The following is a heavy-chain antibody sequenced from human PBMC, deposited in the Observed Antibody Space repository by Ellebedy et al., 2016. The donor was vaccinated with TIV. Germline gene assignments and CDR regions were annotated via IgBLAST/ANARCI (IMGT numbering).Heavy chain of an antibody. CDR2: IDWDDDK. V-gene: IGHV2-70*01. J-gene: IGHJ4*02. D-gene: IGHD1-26*01. Sequence: SGPTLVKPTQTLTLTCTFSGFSLSTSGMCVSWIRQPPGKALEWLALIDWDDDKYYSTSLKTRLTISKDTSKNQVVLTMTNMDPVDTATYYCARMCFTSYSGSYYNDYWGQGTLVTVSS. CDR3: ARMCFTSYSGSYYNDY. CDR1: GFSLSTSGMC.